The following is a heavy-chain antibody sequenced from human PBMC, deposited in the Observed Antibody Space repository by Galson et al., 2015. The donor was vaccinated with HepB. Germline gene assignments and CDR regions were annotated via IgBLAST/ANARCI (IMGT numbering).Heavy chain of an antibody. CDR1: GFTFSSYW. V-gene: IGHV3-7*01. CDR3: ARGQKGSMVRGKSALAQYYFDY. CDR2: IKQDGSEK. Sequence: SLRLSCAASGFTFSSYWMSWVRQAPGKGLEWVANIKQDGSEKYYVDSVKGRFTISRDNAKNSLYLQMNSLRAEDTAVYYCARGQKGSMVRGKSALAQYYFDYWGQGTLVTVSS. J-gene: IGHJ4*02. D-gene: IGHD3-10*01.